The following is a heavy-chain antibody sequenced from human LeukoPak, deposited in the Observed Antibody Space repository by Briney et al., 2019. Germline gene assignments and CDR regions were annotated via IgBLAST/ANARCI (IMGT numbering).Heavy chain of an antibody. V-gene: IGHV3-23*01. CDR2: ISGSGGST. D-gene: IGHD3-3*01. J-gene: IGHJ4*02. CDR3: AKRGEKFLEWLLSPFDY. Sequence: GGSLRLSGAASGFTFSSYAMSWVRQAPGKGLEWVSAISGSGGSTYYADSVKGRFTISRDNSKNTLYLQMNSLSAEDTAVYYCAKRGEKFLEWLLSPFDYWGQGTLVTVSS. CDR1: GFTFSSYA.